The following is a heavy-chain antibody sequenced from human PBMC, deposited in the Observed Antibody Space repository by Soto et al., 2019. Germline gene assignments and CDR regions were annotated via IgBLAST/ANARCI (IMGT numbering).Heavy chain of an antibody. V-gene: IGHV1-3*01. CDR3: ARGPAGITIFGVAPNWFDP. CDR2: INAGNGNT. J-gene: IGHJ5*02. D-gene: IGHD3-3*01. CDR1: GYTFTSYA. Sequence: ASVKVSCKASGYTFTSYAMHWVRQAPGQRLEWMGWINAGNGNTKYSQKFQGRVTITRDTSASIAYMELSSLRSEDTAVYYCARGPAGITIFGVAPNWFDPWGQGTLVTVSS.